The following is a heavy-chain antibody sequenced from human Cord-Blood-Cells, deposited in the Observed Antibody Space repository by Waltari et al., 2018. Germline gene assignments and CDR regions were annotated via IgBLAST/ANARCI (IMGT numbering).Heavy chain of an antibody. J-gene: IGHJ3*02. V-gene: IGHV3-53*01. D-gene: IGHD3-22*01. CDR2: IYSGGST. CDR1: WFTVRCHY. Sequence: EVQVVESGGGLIQPGGSLRLSCAGFWFTVRCHYMSWVRQASGKGLEWVSVIYSGGSTYYADSVKGRFIISRDNSKNTLYLQMNSLRAEDTAVYYCARGCYDSSGYYCAFDIWGQGTMVTVSS. CDR3: ARGCYDSSGYYCAFDI.